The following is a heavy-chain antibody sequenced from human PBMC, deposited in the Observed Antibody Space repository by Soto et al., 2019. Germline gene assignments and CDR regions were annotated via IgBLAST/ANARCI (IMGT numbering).Heavy chain of an antibody. CDR1: GYTFTSYY. D-gene: IGHD2-2*02. CDR3: ASAPSRIYIDY. Sequence: ASVKVSCKASGYTFTSYYMHWVRQAPGQGLEWMGIINPSGGSTCYAQKFQGRVTMTRDTSTSTVYMELSSLRSEDTAVYYCASAPSRIYIDYWGQGTLVTVSS. CDR2: INPSGGST. V-gene: IGHV1-46*01. J-gene: IGHJ4*02.